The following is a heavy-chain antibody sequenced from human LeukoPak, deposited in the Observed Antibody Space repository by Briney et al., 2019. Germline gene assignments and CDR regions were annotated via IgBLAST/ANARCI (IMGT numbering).Heavy chain of an antibody. CDR2: ISDGGSDT. CDR3: AKRVPYSSSSVYFDS. J-gene: IGHJ4*02. Sequence: GGTLRLSCAASGFTLNSSAMSWVRQAPGKGLEWVSAISDGGSDTYYADSVKGRFTISKDNSKHMLFLQMNSLMDDDTAVYYCAKRVPYSSSSVYFDSWGQGTLVTVSS. D-gene: IGHD6-6*01. CDR1: GFTLNSSA. V-gene: IGHV3-23*01.